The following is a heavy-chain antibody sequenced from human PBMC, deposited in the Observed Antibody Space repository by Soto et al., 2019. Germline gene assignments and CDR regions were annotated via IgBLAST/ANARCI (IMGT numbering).Heavy chain of an antibody. J-gene: IGHJ6*03. CDR2: IYYSGST. D-gene: IGHD2-2*01. Sequence: SETLSLTCTVSGGSISSSSYYWGWIRQPPGKGLEWIGSIYYSGSTYYNPSLKSRVTISVDTSKNQFSLKLSSVTAADTAVYYCARVRPYCSSTSCNYYYYMDVWGKGTTVTVSS. CDR1: GGSISSSSYY. CDR3: ARVRPYCSSTSCNYYYYMDV. V-gene: IGHV4-39*07.